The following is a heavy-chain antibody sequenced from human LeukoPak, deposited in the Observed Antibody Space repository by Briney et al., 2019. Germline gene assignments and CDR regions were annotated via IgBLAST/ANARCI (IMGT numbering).Heavy chain of an antibody. Sequence: SETLSLTCAVSGYSISSGYYWGWIRQPPGKGLEWIGSIYQSGSTYYNPSLESRVTISVDTSKNQFSLRLSSVTAADPVLIIGSRQGRGGERNFDYWGQGTLVTVSS. CDR3: SRQGRGGERNFDY. V-gene: IGHV4-38-2*01. CDR2: IYQSGST. CDR1: GYSISSGYY. J-gene: IGHJ4*02. D-gene: IGHD3-16*01.